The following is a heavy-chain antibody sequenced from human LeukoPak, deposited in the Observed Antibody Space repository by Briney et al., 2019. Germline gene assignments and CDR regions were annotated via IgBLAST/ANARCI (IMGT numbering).Heavy chain of an antibody. CDR3: AREGHIVVVTASDY. D-gene: IGHD2-21*02. J-gene: IGHJ4*02. CDR2: IYHSGST. V-gene: IGHV4-30-2*01. CDR1: GGSISSGGYY. Sequence: PSETLSLTCTVSGGSISSGGYYWSWIRQPPGKGLEWIGYIYHSGSTYYNPSLKSRVTISVDTSKNQFSLKLSSVTAADTAVYYCAREGHIVVVTASDYWGQGTLVTVSS.